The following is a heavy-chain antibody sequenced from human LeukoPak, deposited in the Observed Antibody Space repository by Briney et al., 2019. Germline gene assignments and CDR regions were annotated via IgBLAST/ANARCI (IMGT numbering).Heavy chain of an antibody. CDR2: ISWNSGSI. CDR3: AKSSGTVTTPYFDY. D-gene: IGHD4-17*01. CDR1: GFTFDDYA. V-gene: IGHV3-9*01. Sequence: PGGSLRLSCAASGFTFDDYAMHWVRQAPGKGLEWVSGISWNSGSIGYADSVKGRFTISRDNAKNSLYLQIHSLRAEDTALYYCAKSSGTVTTPYFDYWGQGTLVTVSS. J-gene: IGHJ4*02.